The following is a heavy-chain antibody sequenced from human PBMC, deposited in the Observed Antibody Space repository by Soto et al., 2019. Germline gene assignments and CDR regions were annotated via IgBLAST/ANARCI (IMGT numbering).Heavy chain of an antibody. CDR2: IYYSGSA. V-gene: IGHV4-30-4*01. D-gene: IGHD2-15*01. CDR1: GGSISSGDYY. J-gene: IGHJ5*02. CDR3: ARVRGRLLRFDP. Sequence: SETLSLTCTVSGGSISSGDYYWSWIRQPPGKGLEWIGYIYYSGSANYNPSLKSRVTISVDTSKNQFSLKLSSVTAADTAVYYCARVRGRLLRFDPWGQGTLVTVSS.